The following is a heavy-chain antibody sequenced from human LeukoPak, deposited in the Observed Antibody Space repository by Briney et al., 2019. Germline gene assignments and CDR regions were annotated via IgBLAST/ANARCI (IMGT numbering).Heavy chain of an antibody. Sequence: GGSLRLSCAASGFTSSGYWMSWLRQAPGKGLEWVANIKQDGSEKYYVDSVKGRFTISRDNAKNSLYLQMNSLRAEDTAVYYCARDRGFGQADVWGKGTTVTVSS. J-gene: IGHJ6*04. V-gene: IGHV3-7*01. D-gene: IGHD3-10*01. CDR3: ARDRGFGQADV. CDR1: GFTSSGYW. CDR2: IKQDGSEK.